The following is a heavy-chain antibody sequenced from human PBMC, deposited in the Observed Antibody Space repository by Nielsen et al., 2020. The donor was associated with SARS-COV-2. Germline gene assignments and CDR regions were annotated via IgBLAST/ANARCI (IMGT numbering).Heavy chain of an antibody. D-gene: IGHD6-13*01. CDR3: ARTRSNMAAGPLDY. CDR1: GGSIRSYYW. J-gene: IGHJ4*02. Sequence: LRLSCTVSGGSIRSYYWNWIRQPPGKALEWLARIDWDADKFYSTSLKTRLTISKDTSKNQVVLTMTNMDPVDTATYYCARTRSNMAAGPLDYWGQGTLVTVSS. CDR2: IDWDADK. V-gene: IGHV2-70*04.